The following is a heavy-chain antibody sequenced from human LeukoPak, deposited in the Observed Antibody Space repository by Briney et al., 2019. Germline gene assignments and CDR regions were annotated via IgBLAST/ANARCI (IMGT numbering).Heavy chain of an antibody. CDR3: ARDRTYDSSGYPITAFDY. CDR2: ISGSGGST. J-gene: IGHJ4*02. D-gene: IGHD3-22*01. V-gene: IGHV3-23*01. Sequence: GGSLRLSCAASGFTFSSYAMSWVRQAPGKGLEWVSAISGSGGSTYYADSVKGRFTISRDNSKNTLYLQMNSLRAEDTAVYYCARDRTYDSSGYPITAFDYWGQGTLVTVPS. CDR1: GFTFSSYA.